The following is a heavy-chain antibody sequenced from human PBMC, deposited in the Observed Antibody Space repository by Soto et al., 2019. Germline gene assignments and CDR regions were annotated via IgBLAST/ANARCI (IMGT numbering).Heavy chain of an antibody. D-gene: IGHD2-15*01. CDR2: ISGSGGST. J-gene: IGHJ5*02. V-gene: IGHV3-23*01. CDR1: GFTFSSYA. Sequence: EVQLLESGGGLVQPGGSLRLSCAASGFTFSSYAMSWVRQAPGKGLEWVSAISGSGGSTYYADSVKGRFTISRDNSKNTLYLQMNSLRAEDTAVYYCAKAPLGYCSGGSCLGRWFDPWGQGTLVTVSS. CDR3: AKAPLGYCSGGSCLGRWFDP.